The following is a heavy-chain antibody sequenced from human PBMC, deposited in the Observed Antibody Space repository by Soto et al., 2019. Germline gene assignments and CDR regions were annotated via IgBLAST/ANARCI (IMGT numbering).Heavy chain of an antibody. D-gene: IGHD2-15*01. Sequence: VGSLRLSCAASGFPFSSYWMSWVRQAPWKGLEWVANIKQDGSEKYYADAIKGRFTVSRDNSKTSLYLHMHGLTSDDTAFYFCAKEGNGGSSLDSWGQGTLVTV. V-gene: IGHV3-7*03. CDR2: IKQDGSEK. J-gene: IGHJ5*01. CDR1: GFPFSSYW. CDR3: AKEGNGGSSLDS.